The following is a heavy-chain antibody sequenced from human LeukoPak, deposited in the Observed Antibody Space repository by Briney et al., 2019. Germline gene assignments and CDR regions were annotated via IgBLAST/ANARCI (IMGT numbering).Heavy chain of an antibody. J-gene: IGHJ3*02. CDR2: ISYDGSNK. D-gene: IGHD4-17*01. CDR3: ARGGYEYGDYEAFDI. V-gene: IGHV3-30-3*01. Sequence: GRSLRLSFAASGFTFISYAMHWVRQAPGKGLEWVAVISYDGSNKYYADSVKGRFTISRDNSKNTLYLQMNSRRAEDTAVYYCARGGYEYGDYEAFDIWGQGTMVTVSS. CDR1: GFTFISYA.